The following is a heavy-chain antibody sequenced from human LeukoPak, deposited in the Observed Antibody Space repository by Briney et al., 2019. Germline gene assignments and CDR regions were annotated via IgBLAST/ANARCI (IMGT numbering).Heavy chain of an antibody. CDR2: ISSSSSYI. CDR1: GFTFSSYS. CDR3: ARDDISSSWFDY. V-gene: IGHV3-21*01. J-gene: IGHJ4*02. D-gene: IGHD6-13*01. Sequence: GGSLRLSCAASGFTFSSYSMNWVRQAPGKGLEWVSSISSSSSYIFYADSVKGRFTISRDNAKNSLYLQMNSLRAEDTAVYYCARDDISSSWFDYWGQGTLVTVSS.